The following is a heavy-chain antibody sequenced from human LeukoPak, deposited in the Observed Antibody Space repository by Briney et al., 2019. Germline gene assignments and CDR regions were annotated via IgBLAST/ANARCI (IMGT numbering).Heavy chain of an antibody. CDR1: GGSINSYY. Sequence: SETLSLTCTVSGGSINSYYWSWIRQPAGKGLEWIGRIYTSGSTNYNPSLKSRVTMSVDTSKNQFSLKLSSVTAADTAVYYCARGRGTGYTIFGTYYFVYWGQGTLVTVSS. D-gene: IGHD3-3*01. J-gene: IGHJ4*02. CDR3: ARGRGTGYTIFGTYYFVY. V-gene: IGHV4-4*07. CDR2: IYTSGST.